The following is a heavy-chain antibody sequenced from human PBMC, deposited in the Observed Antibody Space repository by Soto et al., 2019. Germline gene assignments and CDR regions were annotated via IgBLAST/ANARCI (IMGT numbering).Heavy chain of an antibody. CDR3: AKDLFTVTTGGGFHY. Sequence: EVQLVESGGVVVQPGRSLRLSCAASGFTFHDYTMHWVRQAPGKGLEWVSLISCHGGSTDYADSVKGRFTISRDNSKNSLYLQMNSLRTEDTALYDCAKDLFTVTTGGGFHYWGQGTLVTVSS. CDR2: ISCHGGST. D-gene: IGHD4-17*01. V-gene: IGHV3-43*01. J-gene: IGHJ4*02. CDR1: GFTFHDYT.